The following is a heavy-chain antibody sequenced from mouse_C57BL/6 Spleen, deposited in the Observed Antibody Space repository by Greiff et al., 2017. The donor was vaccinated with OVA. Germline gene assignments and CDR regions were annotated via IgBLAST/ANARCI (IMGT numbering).Heavy chain of an antibody. D-gene: IGHD1-1*01. J-gene: IGHJ2*01. CDR2: INPSNGGT. V-gene: IGHV1-53*01. CDR1: GYTFTSYW. CDR3: ARSPITTVVVDY. Sequence: QVQLQQSGTELVKPGASVKLSCKASGYTFTSYWMHWVKQRPGQGLEWIGNINPSNGGTNYNEKFKSKATLTVDKSSSTAYMQLSSLTSEDSAVDYCARSPITTVVVDYWGQGTTLTVSS.